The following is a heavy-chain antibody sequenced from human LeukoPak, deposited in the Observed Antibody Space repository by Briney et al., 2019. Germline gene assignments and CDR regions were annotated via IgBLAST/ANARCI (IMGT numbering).Heavy chain of an antibody. CDR1: GGTFSSYA. V-gene: IGHV1-69*06. J-gene: IGHJ6*02. D-gene: IGHD3-10*01. CDR2: IIPIFGTA. Sequence: SVKVSCKASGGTFSSYAISWVRQAPGQGLEWMGGIIPIFGTANYAQKFQGRVTITADKSTSTAYMELSSLRSEDTAVYYCARGSNAYYYGSGTLRVWGQGTTVTVSS. CDR3: ARGSNAYYYGSGTLRV.